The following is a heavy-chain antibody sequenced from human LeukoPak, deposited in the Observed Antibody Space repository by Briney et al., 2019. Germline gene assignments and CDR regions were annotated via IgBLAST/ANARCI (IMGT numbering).Heavy chain of an antibody. V-gene: IGHV4-59*13. D-gene: IGHD2-2*01. CDR1: GGAISDYY. CDR2: IYYSGST. CDR3: ARRYCSSLGCHKTINWFDP. Sequence: SETQSLSCTVSGGAISDYYGTWIRQPREKELEWMGYIYYSGSTTYNPSLKGRVTISLDKSKNQFSLELTSVTAADTAVYYCARRYCSSLGCHKTINWFDPWGQGTLVTVSS. J-gene: IGHJ5*02.